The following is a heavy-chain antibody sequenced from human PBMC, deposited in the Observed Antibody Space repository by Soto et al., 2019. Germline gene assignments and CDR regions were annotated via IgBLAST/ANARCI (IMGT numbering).Heavy chain of an antibody. CDR1: GYTFTSYG. J-gene: IGHJ4*02. V-gene: IGHV1-18*01. D-gene: IGHD3-3*01. CDR3: ARDGAPYDFWSGYYGTEEKNFDY. CDR2: ISAYNGNT. Sequence: QVQLVQSGAEVKKPGASVKVSCKASGYTFTSYGISWVRQAPGQGLEWMGWISAYNGNTNDAQKLQGRVTMTTDPATCTDYMELRSLRSDDTAVYYCARDGAPYDFWSGYYGTEEKNFDYWGQGTLVTVSS.